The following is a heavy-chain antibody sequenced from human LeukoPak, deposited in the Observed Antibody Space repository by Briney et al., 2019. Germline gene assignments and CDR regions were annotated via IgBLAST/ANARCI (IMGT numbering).Heavy chain of an antibody. J-gene: IGHJ3*02. Sequence: GGSLRLSCAASGFTFSNAWMSWVRQAPGKGLEWVGRIKSKTDGGTTDYAAPVKGRFTISRDDSKNTLYLQMNSLKTEDTAVYYCTTGSIAARGEFDIWGQGTMVTVSS. CDR2: IKSKTDGGTT. CDR3: TTGSIAARGEFDI. D-gene: IGHD6-6*01. V-gene: IGHV3-15*01. CDR1: GFTFSNAW.